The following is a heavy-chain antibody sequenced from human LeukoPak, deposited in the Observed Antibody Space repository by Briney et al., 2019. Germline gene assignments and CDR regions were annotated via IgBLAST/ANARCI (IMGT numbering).Heavy chain of an antibody. V-gene: IGHV1-69*13. Sequence: SVTVSCKASGGTFSSYAISWVRQAPGQGIEWMGGIIPIFGTANYAQKFQGRVTITADESTSTAYMELSSLRSEDTAVYYCARVYSIIPSYGMDVWGQGTTVTVSS. CDR1: GGTFSSYA. CDR3: ARVYSIIPSYGMDV. J-gene: IGHJ6*02. D-gene: IGHD3-16*01. CDR2: IIPIFGTA.